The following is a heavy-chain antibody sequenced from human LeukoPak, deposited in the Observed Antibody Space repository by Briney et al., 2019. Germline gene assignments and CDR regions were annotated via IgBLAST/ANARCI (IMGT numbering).Heavy chain of an antibody. CDR1: GFTFSNYG. Sequence: GGSLRLSCAASGFTFSNYGMHWVRQAPGKGLEWVAFIRYDGSNKYYADSVKGRFTISRDNSKNTLYLQMNSLRVEDTAVYYCAKGRTGYCSGGSCLNWFGPWGQGTLVTVSS. CDR3: AKGRTGYCSGGSCLNWFGP. J-gene: IGHJ5*02. V-gene: IGHV3-30*02. CDR2: IRYDGSNK. D-gene: IGHD2-15*01.